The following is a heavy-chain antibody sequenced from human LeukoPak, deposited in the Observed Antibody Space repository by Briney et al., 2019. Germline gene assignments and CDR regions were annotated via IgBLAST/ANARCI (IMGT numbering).Heavy chain of an antibody. CDR2: ISSSSSTI. V-gene: IGHV3-48*04. CDR3: ARGGYCSRTTCSNYNGMDV. D-gene: IGHD2-2*01. Sequence: PGGSLRLSCAASGFTFSSYSMNWVRQAPGKGLEWVSYISSSSSTIYYADSVKGRFTISRDNAKNPLYLQMNSLKTEDTAVYYCARGGYCSRTTCSNYNGMDVWGQGTTVTVSS. CDR1: GFTFSSYS. J-gene: IGHJ6*02.